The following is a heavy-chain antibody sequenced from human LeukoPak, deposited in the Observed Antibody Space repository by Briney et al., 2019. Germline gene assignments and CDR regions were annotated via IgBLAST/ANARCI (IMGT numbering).Heavy chain of an antibody. CDR2: IYHSGST. Sequence: PSETLSLTCAVSGGSISSGGYSWSWIRQPPGKGLEWIGYIYHSGSTYYNPSLKSRVTISVDRSKNQFSLKLSSVTAADTAVYYCARGGNGDYWYFDLRGRGTLVTVSS. CDR1: GGSISSGGYS. J-gene: IGHJ2*01. CDR3: ARGGNGDYWYFDL. V-gene: IGHV4-30-2*01. D-gene: IGHD4-17*01.